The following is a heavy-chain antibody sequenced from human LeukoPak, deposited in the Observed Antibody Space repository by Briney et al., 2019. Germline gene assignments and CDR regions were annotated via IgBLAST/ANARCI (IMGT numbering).Heavy chain of an antibody. CDR3: ARRSHCTGGSCYPV. D-gene: IGHD2-15*01. Sequence: SETLSLTCTVSGGSMSSSNHYWVWIRQPPGKGLEWIGSIYYGGSLYYNPSLTSRVTISLHTSKNQFSLRLSSVTAADTAVYHCARRSHCTGGSCYPVWGQGTTVTVSS. J-gene: IGHJ6*02. CDR1: GGSMSSSNHY. V-gene: IGHV4-39*01. CDR2: IYYGGSL.